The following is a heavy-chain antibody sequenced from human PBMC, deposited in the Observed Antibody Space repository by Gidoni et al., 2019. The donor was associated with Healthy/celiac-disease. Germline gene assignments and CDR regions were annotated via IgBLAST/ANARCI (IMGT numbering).Heavy chain of an antibody. J-gene: IGHJ5*02. V-gene: IGHV4-4*07. D-gene: IGHD2-2*02. Sequence: QVQLQESGPGLVKPSETLSLTCTVSGGSISSYSWTWIRQPAGKGLEWIGRIYTSGSTNYNPTLKSRVTMSVDTSKNQFSLKLSSVTAADTAVYYCARVRQHGYCSSTSCYTISWFDPWGQGTLVTVSS. CDR2: IYTSGST. CDR3: ARVRQHGYCSSTSCYTISWFDP. CDR1: GGSISSYS.